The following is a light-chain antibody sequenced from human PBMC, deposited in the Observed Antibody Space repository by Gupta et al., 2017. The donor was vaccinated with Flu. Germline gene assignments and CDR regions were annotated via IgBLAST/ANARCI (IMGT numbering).Light chain of an antibody. J-gene: IGKJ3*01. CDR2: SAS. CDR3: QQTYSFST. V-gene: IGKV1-39*01. Sequence: DIQMTQSPSSLSASVGDRVTITCRASQSISTYVNWYQQRPGAAPTLLIHSASILQGGAPSRFSGGGSETQFTLTIDTLEPDDFATYYCQQTYSFSTFGPGTIVDF. CDR1: QSISTY.